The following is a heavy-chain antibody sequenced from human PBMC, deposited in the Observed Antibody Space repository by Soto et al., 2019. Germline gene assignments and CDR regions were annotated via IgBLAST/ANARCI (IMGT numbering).Heavy chain of an antibody. CDR2: IVVGSGNT. CDR1: GFTFTSPA. V-gene: IGHV1-58*01. CDR3: AASDCSSTSCYEKGYYGMDV. J-gene: IGHJ6*02. D-gene: IGHD2-2*01. Sequence: GASVKVSCKASGFTFTSPAVQWVRQARGQRPEWIGWIVVGSGNTNYAQKFQERVTITRDMSTSTAYMELSSLRSEDTAVYYCAASDCSSTSCYEKGYYGMDVWGQGTTVTVS.